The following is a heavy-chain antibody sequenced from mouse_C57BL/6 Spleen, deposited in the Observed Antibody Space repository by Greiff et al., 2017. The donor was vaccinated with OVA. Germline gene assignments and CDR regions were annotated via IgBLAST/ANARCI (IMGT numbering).Heavy chain of an antibody. Sequence: EVKVVESGPGMVKPSQSLSLTCTVTGYSITSGYDWHWIRHFPGNKLEWMGYISYSGSTNYNPSLKSRISITHDTSKNHFFLKLNSVTTEDTATYYCARGGSYYGSRDDYFDYWGQGTTLTVSS. J-gene: IGHJ2*01. V-gene: IGHV3-1*01. CDR3: ARGGSYYGSRDDYFDY. D-gene: IGHD1-1*01. CDR1: GYSITSGYD. CDR2: ISYSGST.